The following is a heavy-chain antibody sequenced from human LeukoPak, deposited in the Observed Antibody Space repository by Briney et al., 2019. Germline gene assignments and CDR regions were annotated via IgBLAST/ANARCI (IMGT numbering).Heavy chain of an antibody. CDR2: INPSGGST. J-gene: IGHJ4*02. CDR3: AREGGGYNLDY. Sequence: ASVKVSCKASGYTFTSYGISWVRQAPGQGLEWMGIINPSGGSTSYAQKFQGRVTMTRDTSTSTVYMDLSSLRSEDTAVYYCAREGGGYNLDYWGQGTLVAVSS. CDR1: GYTFTSYG. V-gene: IGHV1-46*01. D-gene: IGHD5-24*01.